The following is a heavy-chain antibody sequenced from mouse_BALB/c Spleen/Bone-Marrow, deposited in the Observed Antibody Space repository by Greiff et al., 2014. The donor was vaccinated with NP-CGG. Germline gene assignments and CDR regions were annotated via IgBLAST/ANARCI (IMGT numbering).Heavy chain of an antibody. CDR1: GFTFSTYA. CDR2: IRSSGSYT. D-gene: IGHD2-4*01. V-gene: IGHV5-9-3*01. CDR3: SRLRMITTYFDV. J-gene: IGHJ1*01. Sequence: EVQGVESGGGLAKPGGSLQLSCAASGFTFSTYAMSWVRQTPEKRLEWVATIRSSGSYTYYPDSVKGRFTISRDNAKNTLYLQMSSLRSEDTAMFYCSRLRMITTYFDVWGAGTTVTVSS.